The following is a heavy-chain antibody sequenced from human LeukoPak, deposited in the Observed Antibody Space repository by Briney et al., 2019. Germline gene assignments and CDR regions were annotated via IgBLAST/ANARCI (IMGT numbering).Heavy chain of an antibody. CDR1: GFTFGDYA. CDR3: TTELDVRPNHY. D-gene: IGHD1-14*01. V-gene: IGHV3-49*04. CDR2: IRSKAYGGTT. Sequence: GGSLRLSCTASGFTFGDYAMSWVHQAPGKGLEWVGFIRSKAYGGTTEYAASVKGRFTISRDDSKSIAYLQMNSLKSEDTAVYYCTTELDVRPNHYWGQGTLVTVSS. J-gene: IGHJ4*02.